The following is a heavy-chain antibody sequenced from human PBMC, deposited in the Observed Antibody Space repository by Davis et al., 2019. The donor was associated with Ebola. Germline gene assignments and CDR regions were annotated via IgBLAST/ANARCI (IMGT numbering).Heavy chain of an antibody. D-gene: IGHD3-22*01. CDR1: GFTFNSYN. V-gene: IGHV3-21*01. Sequence: PGGSLRLSCATSGFTFNSYNMNWVRQTPGKGLEWVSSISRSTGYIYYADSVKGRFTISEDNAKNTLYLHMNSLRVEDTAVYYCVRDGQDYYDRTGYYPFDHWGQGILVTVSS. CDR3: VRDGQDYYDRTGYYPFDH. J-gene: IGHJ4*02. CDR2: ISRSTGYI.